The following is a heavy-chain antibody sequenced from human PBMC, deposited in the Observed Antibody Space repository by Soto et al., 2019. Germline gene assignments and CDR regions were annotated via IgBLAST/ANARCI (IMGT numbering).Heavy chain of an antibody. V-gene: IGHV4-34*01. CDR1: GGSFSGYY. CDR2: INHSGST. J-gene: IGHJ3*02. CDR3: ARELGYDILTGYYPDI. Sequence: SETLSLTCAVYGGSFSGYYWSWIRQPPGKGLEWIGEINHSGSTNYNPSLKSRVTISVDTSKNQFSLKLSSVTAADTALYYCARELGYDILTGYYPDIWGQGTMVTVSS. D-gene: IGHD3-9*01.